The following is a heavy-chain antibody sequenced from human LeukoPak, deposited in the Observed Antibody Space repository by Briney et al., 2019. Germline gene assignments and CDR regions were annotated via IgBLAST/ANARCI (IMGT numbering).Heavy chain of an antibody. CDR3: ARDRDYSNYEGSYNWFDP. Sequence: GASVTVSCTASGYTFTSYGISWVRQAPGQGLEWMGWISAYNGNTNYAQKLQGKVTMTTDTSTSTAYMELRSLRSDDTAVYYCARDRDYSNYEGSYNWFDPWGQGTLVTVSS. D-gene: IGHD4-11*01. V-gene: IGHV1-18*01. CDR2: ISAYNGNT. CDR1: GYTFTSYG. J-gene: IGHJ5*02.